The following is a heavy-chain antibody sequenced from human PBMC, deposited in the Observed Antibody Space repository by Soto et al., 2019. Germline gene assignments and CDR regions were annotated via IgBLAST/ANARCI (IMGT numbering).Heavy chain of an antibody. D-gene: IGHD6-13*01. CDR2: IWYDGSNK. J-gene: IGHJ4*02. CDR1: GFTFSSYG. V-gene: IGHV3-33*01. CDR3: ARSAYSSSWYLTDLVY. Sequence: PGGSLRLSCAASGFTFSSYGMHWVRQAPGKGLEWVAVIWYDGSNKYYADSVKGRFTISRDNSKNTLYLQMNSLRAEDTAVYYCARSAYSSSWYLTDLVYWGQGTLVTVSS.